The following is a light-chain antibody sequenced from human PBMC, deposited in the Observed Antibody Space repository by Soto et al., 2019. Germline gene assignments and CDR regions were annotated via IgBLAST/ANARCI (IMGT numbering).Light chain of an antibody. CDR2: DVS. V-gene: IGKV3-11*01. CDR1: QSVSTY. CDR3: QQSGSWPTT. Sequence: EIVLTQSPATLSLSPGERATLSCRASQSVSTYLAWYQQKPGQVPRLLIYDVSNTATGIAAKFSGGGSGTDFTLIIGSLVPEDFEVYYCQQSGSWPTTFGGGTKVET. J-gene: IGKJ4*01.